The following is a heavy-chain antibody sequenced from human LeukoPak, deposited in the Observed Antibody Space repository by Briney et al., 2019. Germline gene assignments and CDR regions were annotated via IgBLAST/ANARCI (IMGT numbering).Heavy chain of an antibody. CDR3: ARGQYYDSSGYIDY. CDR2: INHSGRT. Sequence: PSETLSLTCAVYGGSFSGYYWSWIRQPPGKGLEWIGEINHSGRTKYNPSLKSRVTISVDTSKNQFSLKLSSVTAADTAVYYCARGQYYDSSGYIDYWGQGTLVTVSS. J-gene: IGHJ4*02. V-gene: IGHV4-34*01. D-gene: IGHD3-22*01. CDR1: GGSFSGYY.